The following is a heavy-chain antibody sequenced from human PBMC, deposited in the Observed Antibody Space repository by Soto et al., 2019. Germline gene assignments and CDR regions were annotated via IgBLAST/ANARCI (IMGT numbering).Heavy chain of an antibody. CDR3: ARGTTVNTYFDY. V-gene: IGHV3-33*01. CDR1: GFTFSSYG. Sequence: QVQLVESGGGVVQPGRSLRLSCAASGFTFSSYGMHWVRQAPGKGLEWVAVIWYDGSNKYYADSVKGRFTISRDNSKNTLYLQMNSLRAEDTAVYYCARGTTVNTYFDYWGQGTLVTVSS. CDR2: IWYDGSNK. J-gene: IGHJ4*02. D-gene: IGHD4-17*01.